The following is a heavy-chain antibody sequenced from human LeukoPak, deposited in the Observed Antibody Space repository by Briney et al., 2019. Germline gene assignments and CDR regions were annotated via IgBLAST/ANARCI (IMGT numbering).Heavy chain of an antibody. V-gene: IGHV3-11*01. CDR1: RFTFSDHY. CDR3: ARGGHCTSTGCSGYFDY. Sequence: GGSLRLSCAASRFTFSDHYMSWIRQAPEKGLEWVSYISSSGSNIYYADSVKGRSTISRDNAKNSLYLQMNSLRAEDTAVYYCARGGHCTSTGCSGYFDYWGQGTLVTVSS. D-gene: IGHD2-2*01. CDR2: ISSSGSNI. J-gene: IGHJ4*02.